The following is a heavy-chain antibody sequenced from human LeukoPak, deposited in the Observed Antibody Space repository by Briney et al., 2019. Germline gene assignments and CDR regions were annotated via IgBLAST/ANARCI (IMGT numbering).Heavy chain of an antibody. CDR2: IYYSGST. CDR3: GGQTLIYYFDY. J-gene: IGHJ4*02. D-gene: IGHD2-15*01. CDR1: GDSISSSNSY. Sequence: SETLSLTCTVSGDSISSSNSYWGWIRQPPGKGLEWIGSIYYSGSTYYNPSLKSRVTISVDTSKDQFSLKLSSVTAADTAVYYCGGQTLIYYFDYWGQGTLVTVSS. V-gene: IGHV4-39*01.